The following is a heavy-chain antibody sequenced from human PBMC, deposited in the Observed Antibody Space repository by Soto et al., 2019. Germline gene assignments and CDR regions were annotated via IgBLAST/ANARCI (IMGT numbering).Heavy chain of an antibody. CDR1: GGTFSSYT. CDR3: ARADRSTISVD. V-gene: IGHV1-69*02. J-gene: IGHJ4*02. CDR2: IIPMLGIA. D-gene: IGHD2-21*01. Sequence: GASVKVSCKASGGTFSSYTISWVRQAPGQGLEWMGRIIPMLGIANYAQKFQGRVTITADKSTSTAYMELSSLRSEDTAVYYCARADRSTISVDWGQGTRVTVAS.